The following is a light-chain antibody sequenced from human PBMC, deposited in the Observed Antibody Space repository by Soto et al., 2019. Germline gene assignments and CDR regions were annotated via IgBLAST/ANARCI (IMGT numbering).Light chain of an antibody. CDR3: QQRSNWPPYT. J-gene: IGKJ2*01. CDR2: DAS. CDR1: QSVSSY. V-gene: IGKV3-11*01. Sequence: EIVLTQSPATLSLSPGERATLSCRASQSVSSYLAWYQQHPGQAPRLLIYDASNRATGIPARFSGSGSGTDSTLTISSLEPEDFAVYYCQQRSNWPPYTFGQGTKLEIK.